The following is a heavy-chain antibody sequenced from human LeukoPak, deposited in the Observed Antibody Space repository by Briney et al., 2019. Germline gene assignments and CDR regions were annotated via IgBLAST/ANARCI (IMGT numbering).Heavy chain of an antibody. Sequence: SQTLSLTCAISGDSVSSATWNWIRQSPLRGLEWLGRTYYRSKWYIDYGSSVKSRITISPDASKNQFSLQLNSVTPEDTAVYYCTRAPHQWGPDFWGQGTLVTVSS. J-gene: IGHJ4*02. D-gene: IGHD1-26*01. CDR2: TYYRSKWYI. V-gene: IGHV6-1*01. CDR1: GDSVSSAT. CDR3: TRAPHQWGPDF.